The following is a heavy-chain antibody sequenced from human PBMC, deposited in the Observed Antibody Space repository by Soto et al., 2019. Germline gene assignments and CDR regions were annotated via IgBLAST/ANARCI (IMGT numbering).Heavy chain of an antibody. CDR3: ARSIVVVTALDY. D-gene: IGHD2-21*02. CDR1: GYSFTDYK. Sequence: ASVKVSCKTSGYSFTDYKLHWVRQAPGQGPEWMGWINAGNGNTKYSQKFQGRVTITRDTSASTAYMELSSLRSEDTAVYYCARSIVVVTALDYWGQGTLVTVSS. V-gene: IGHV1-3*01. J-gene: IGHJ4*02. CDR2: INAGNGNT.